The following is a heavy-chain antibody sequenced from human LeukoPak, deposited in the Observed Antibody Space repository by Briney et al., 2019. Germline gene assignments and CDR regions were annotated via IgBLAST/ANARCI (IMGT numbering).Heavy chain of an antibody. V-gene: IGHV1-69*04. CDR3: ASTLEGVAAGFDY. D-gene: IGHD6-25*01. Sequence: SVQVSCKASGGTFSSYAISWVRQAPGQGLEWMGRIIPILGIANYAQKFQGRVTITADKSTSTAYMELSSLRSEDTAVYYCASTLEGVAAGFDYWDQGTLVTVSS. CDR2: IIPILGIA. CDR1: GGTFSSYA. J-gene: IGHJ4*02.